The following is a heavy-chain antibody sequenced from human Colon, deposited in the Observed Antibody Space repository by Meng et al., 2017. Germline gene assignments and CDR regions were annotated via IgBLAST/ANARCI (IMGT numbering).Heavy chain of an antibody. CDR3: ARDHGYSYGLPLDY. Sequence: QVQLQQSGPGLVKPSQTLSLTCVISGDSVSSNTAAWNWIRQPPSRGLEWLGRTYYRSKWYNEYAVSVKGRMTFNADTSKNQVSLQVNSVTPEDTAVYYCARDHGYSYGLPLDYWGQGILVTVSS. D-gene: IGHD5-18*01. V-gene: IGHV6-1*01. CDR2: TYYRSKWYN. J-gene: IGHJ4*02. CDR1: GDSVSSNTAA.